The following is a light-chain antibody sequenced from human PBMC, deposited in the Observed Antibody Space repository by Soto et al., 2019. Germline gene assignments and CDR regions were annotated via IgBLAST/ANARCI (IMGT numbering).Light chain of an antibody. CDR3: QQRFNWPLP. Sequence: EIVLTQSPATLSLSPGERATLSCRASQSVGRSLAWYQQKPGQAPRLLIFDVSNRATGIPVRFSGGGSGTDFTLTVNSLEPEDSAIYYCQQRFNWPLPFGGGTKVEIK. V-gene: IGKV3-11*01. CDR2: DVS. CDR1: QSVGRS. J-gene: IGKJ4*01.